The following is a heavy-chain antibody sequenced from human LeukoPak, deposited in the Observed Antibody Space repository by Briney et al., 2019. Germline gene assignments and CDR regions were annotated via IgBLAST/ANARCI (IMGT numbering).Heavy chain of an antibody. CDR2: IRYDGSNK. V-gene: IGHV3-30*02. Sequence: GGSLRLSCAVSGLTSSAFAMQSVRQAPGKGLEWVSFIRYDGSNKYYIDSVKGRFTTSRDNSKITLYLQMNSLADTATAVYASARNWNDYFDYWGQGTLVTVSA. CDR3: ARNWNDYFDY. J-gene: IGHJ4*02. D-gene: IGHD1-1*01. CDR1: GLTSSAFA.